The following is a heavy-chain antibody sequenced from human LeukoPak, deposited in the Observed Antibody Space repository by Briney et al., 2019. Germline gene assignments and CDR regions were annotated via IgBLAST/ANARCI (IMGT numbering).Heavy chain of an antibody. D-gene: IGHD2/OR15-2a*01. V-gene: IGHV3-13*01. J-gene: IGHJ6*03. Sequence: GGSLRLSCAASGFTFRNYDMHWARQASGKGLEYVSAIATAGDRSYPVSGKGRFTISRENAKNSLFLQMNNLTAGDAAVYYCARGGSLYDASYYYYLDVWGTGTRVTVSS. CDR1: GFTFRNYD. CDR2: IATAGDR. CDR3: ARGGSLYDASYYYYLDV.